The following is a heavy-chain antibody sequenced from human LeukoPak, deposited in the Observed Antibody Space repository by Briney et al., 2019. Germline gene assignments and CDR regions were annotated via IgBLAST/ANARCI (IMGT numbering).Heavy chain of an antibody. CDR3: ARGGGGSYYFDY. J-gene: IGHJ4*02. Sequence: SETLSLTCAVYGGSFSGYYWSWIRQPPGKGLEWIGEINHSGSTNYNPSLKSRVTISVDMSKNQFSLKLSSVTAADTAVYYCARGGGGSYYFDYWGQGTLVTVSS. CDR2: INHSGST. D-gene: IGHD1-26*01. CDR1: GGSFSGYY. V-gene: IGHV4-34*01.